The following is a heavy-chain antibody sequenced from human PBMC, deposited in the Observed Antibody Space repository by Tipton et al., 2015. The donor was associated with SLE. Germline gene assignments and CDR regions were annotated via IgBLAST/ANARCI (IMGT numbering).Heavy chain of an antibody. D-gene: IGHD6-13*01. CDR1: GGSISSSSYY. J-gene: IGHJ1*01. CDR2: IYYSGST. CDR3: ARGRTEQQLVLEYFQH. Sequence: LRLSCTVSGGSISSSSYYWGWIRQPPGKGLEWIGSIYYSGSTYYNPSLKSRVTISVGTSKNQFSLKLSSVTAADTAVYYCARGRTEQQLVLEYFQHWGQGTLVTVSS. V-gene: IGHV4-39*07.